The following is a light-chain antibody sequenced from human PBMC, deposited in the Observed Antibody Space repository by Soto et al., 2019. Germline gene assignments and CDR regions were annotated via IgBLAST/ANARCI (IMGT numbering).Light chain of an antibody. CDR2: DIS. V-gene: IGKV3-15*01. CDR1: QTVSRN. J-gene: IGKJ5*01. CDR3: QQHGQWPIT. Sequence: EVVMTQSPATLSVSPGERATLSCRASQTVSRNLAWYQQRPGQAPRLLIYDISNRATGVPARFSGSGSETEFTLTIRSLQPEDFATYYCQQHGQWPITFGQGTRLEIK.